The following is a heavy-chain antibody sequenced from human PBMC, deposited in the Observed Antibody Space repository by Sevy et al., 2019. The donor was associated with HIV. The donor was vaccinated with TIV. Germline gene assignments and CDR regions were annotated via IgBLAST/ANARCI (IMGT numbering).Heavy chain of an antibody. CDR2: IDSAGSA. CDR1: GFTVGGNY. CDR3: ASDRYYDASGYYYYYYGMDV. D-gene: IGHD3-22*01. V-gene: IGHV3-66*01. Sequence: GGSLRLSCKASGFTVGGNYMAWVRLAPGKGLEWVSLIDSAGSAYYADSVKGRFTISRDNAKNTLYLQMNPLRAEDTAVYFCASDRYYDASGYYYYYYGMDVWGQGTTVTVSS. J-gene: IGHJ6*02.